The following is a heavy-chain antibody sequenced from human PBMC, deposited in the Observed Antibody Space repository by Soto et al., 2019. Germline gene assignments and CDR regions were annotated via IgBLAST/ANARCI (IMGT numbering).Heavy chain of an antibody. Sequence: SETLSLTCTVSGGSISSYYWSWIRQPPGKGLEWIGYIYYSGSTNYNPSLKSRVTISVDTSKNQFSLKLSSLTAADTAVYYSARGGVASPAIFDYWGQGTRVP. CDR1: GGSISSYY. J-gene: IGHJ4*02. CDR3: ARGGVASPAIFDY. V-gene: IGHV4-59*01. D-gene: IGHD2-15*01. CDR2: IYYSGST.